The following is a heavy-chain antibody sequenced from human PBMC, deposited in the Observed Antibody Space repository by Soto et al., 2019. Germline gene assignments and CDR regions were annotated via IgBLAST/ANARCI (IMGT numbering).Heavy chain of an antibody. CDR2: IKHDTSEE. Sequence: DVQLVESGGGWVQPGRSLRLSCAASGFKFSDYWMSWVRQAPGKGLEWVGNIKHDTSEEHYADSVKGRFTITRDNIKNFLFLQMRDLRADDTASYYCARDGLLFAGPYRPSRFDYWGLGALVTVS. CDR1: GFKFSDYW. J-gene: IGHJ4*02. D-gene: IGHD3-16*02. V-gene: IGHV3-7*03. CDR3: ARDGLLFAGPYRPSRFDY.